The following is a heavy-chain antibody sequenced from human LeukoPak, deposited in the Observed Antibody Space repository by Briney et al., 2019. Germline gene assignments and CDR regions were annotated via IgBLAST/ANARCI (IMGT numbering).Heavy chain of an antibody. V-gene: IGHV1-69-2*01. J-gene: IGHJ6*03. CDR3: ATDLYYDSSGYYRTKNMDV. D-gene: IGHD3-22*01. CDR2: VDPEDGET. Sequence: ATVKISCKVSGYTFTDYYMHWVQQAPGKGLEWMGLVDPEDGETIYAEKFQGRVTITADTSTDTAYMELSSLRSEDTAVYYCATDLYYDSSGYYRTKNMDVWGKETTVTVSS. CDR1: GYTFTDYY.